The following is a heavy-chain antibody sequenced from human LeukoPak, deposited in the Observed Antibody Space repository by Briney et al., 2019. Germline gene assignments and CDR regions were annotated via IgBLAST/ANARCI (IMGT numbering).Heavy chain of an antibody. V-gene: IGHV4-61*01. J-gene: IGHJ4*02. Sequence: PSETLSLTCTVSGPSVNSGSYYWSWLRQPPGKGLEWIGYIYYRGSTRYRPSLKSRVTISVDTSKDEISLKLSSVTAADTAVYYCSRGSYDILTGYSTLGEYWGQGTLVTVSS. CDR2: IYYRGST. CDR3: SRGSYDILTGYSTLGEY. CDR1: GPSVNSGSYY. D-gene: IGHD3-9*01.